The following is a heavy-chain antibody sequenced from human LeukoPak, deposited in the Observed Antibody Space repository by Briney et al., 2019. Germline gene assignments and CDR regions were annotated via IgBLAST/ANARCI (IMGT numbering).Heavy chain of an antibody. CDR1: GGSISSSSYY. J-gene: IGHJ4*02. CDR3: VSHAMSIAAAGTVFSY. D-gene: IGHD6-13*01. Sequence: SETLSLTCTVSGGSISSSSYYWGWIRQPPGKGLEWIGSIYYSGSTYYNPSLKSRVTISVDTSKNQFSLKLSSVTAADTAVYYCVSHAMSIAAAGTVFSYWGQGTLVTVSS. CDR2: IYYSGST. V-gene: IGHV4-39*01.